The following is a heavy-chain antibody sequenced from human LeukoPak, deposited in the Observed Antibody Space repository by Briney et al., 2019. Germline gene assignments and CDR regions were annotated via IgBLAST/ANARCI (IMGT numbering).Heavy chain of an antibody. D-gene: IGHD2-21*02. V-gene: IGHV1-69*10. Sequence: GASVTVSCMACGGTFSSYAISWVRQAPGQGGEWMGRIIPILGIANYAQKFQGRVTITADKSTSTAYMELSSLRSEDTGVYYCARGKDRCGGDCYVRDDAFDIWGQGTMVTVSS. CDR1: GGTFSSYA. J-gene: IGHJ3*02. CDR3: ARGKDRCGGDCYVRDDAFDI. CDR2: IIPILGIA.